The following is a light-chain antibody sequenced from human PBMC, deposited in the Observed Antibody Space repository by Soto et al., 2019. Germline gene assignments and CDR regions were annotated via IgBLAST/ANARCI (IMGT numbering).Light chain of an antibody. CDR3: QQCGSSPS. Sequence: EIVLTQSPGTLSLSPGERATLSCRASQSVSSSYLAWYQQKPGQAPRLLIYDTSSRATVIPGRFSGSGAGTDFTLAISILEAEVFAVYYCQQCGSSPSFGQGNKLELK. V-gene: IGKV3-20*01. CDR2: DTS. CDR1: QSVSSSY. J-gene: IGKJ1*01.